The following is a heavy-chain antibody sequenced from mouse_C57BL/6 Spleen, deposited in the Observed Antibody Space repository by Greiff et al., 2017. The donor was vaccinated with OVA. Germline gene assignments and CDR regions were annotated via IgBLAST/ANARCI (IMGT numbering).Heavy chain of an antibody. Sequence: EVKLMESGPGLVKPSQSLSLTCSVTGYSITSGYYWNWIRQFPGNKLEWMGYISYDGSNNYNPSLKNRISITRDTSKNQFFLKLNSVTTEDTATYYCTLRNYGNYYFDYWGQGTTLTVSS. D-gene: IGHD2-1*01. CDR1: GYSITSGYY. CDR3: TLRNYGNYYFDY. V-gene: IGHV3-6*01. CDR2: ISYDGSN. J-gene: IGHJ2*01.